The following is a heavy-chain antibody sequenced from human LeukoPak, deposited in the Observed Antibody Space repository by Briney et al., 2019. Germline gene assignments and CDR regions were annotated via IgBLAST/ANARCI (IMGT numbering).Heavy chain of an antibody. V-gene: IGHV5-10-1*01. Sequence: GESLKISCKGSGYSFTSYWISWVRQMPGKGLEWMGRIDPSDSYTNYSPSFQGHVTISADKSISTAYLQWSSLKASDTAMYYCARLAGGYSGYDYGWFDPWGQGTLVTVSS. D-gene: IGHD5-12*01. CDR1: GYSFTSYW. CDR3: ARLAGGYSGYDYGWFDP. J-gene: IGHJ5*02. CDR2: IDPSDSYT.